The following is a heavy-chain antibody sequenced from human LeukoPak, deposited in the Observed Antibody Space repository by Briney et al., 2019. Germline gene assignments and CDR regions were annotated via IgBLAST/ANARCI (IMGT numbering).Heavy chain of an antibody. CDR2: IYYSGST. V-gene: IGHV4-39*07. Sequence: PSETLSLTCTVSGGSISSSSYYWGWIRQPPGKGLEWIGSIYYSGSTYYNPSLKSRVTISVDTSKNQFSLKLSSVTAADTAVYYCAKSRPYYYDSSGYYEDPYYFDYWGQGTLVTVSS. CDR3: AKSRPYYYDSSGYYEDPYYFDY. J-gene: IGHJ4*02. D-gene: IGHD3-22*01. CDR1: GGSISSSSYY.